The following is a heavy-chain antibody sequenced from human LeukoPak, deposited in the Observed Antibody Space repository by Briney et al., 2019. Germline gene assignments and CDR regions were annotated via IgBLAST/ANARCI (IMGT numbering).Heavy chain of an antibody. CDR1: GFTLSSYG. CDR3: AKVLKYYYYGMDV. Sequence: SGGSLRLSCAASGFTLSSYGMHWVRQAPGKGLEWVAVIWLDGNNKYYADSVKGRFTVSRDNSKNTLYLQMNSLRAEDTAVYYCAKVLKYYYYGMDVWGQGTTVTVSS. J-gene: IGHJ6*02. CDR2: IWLDGNNK. V-gene: IGHV3-33*06.